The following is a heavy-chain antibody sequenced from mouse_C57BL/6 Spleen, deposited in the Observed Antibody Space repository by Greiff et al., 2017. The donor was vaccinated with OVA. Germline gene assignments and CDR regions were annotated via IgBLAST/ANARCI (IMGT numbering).Heavy chain of an antibody. CDR1: GYTFTSYW. V-gene: IGHV1-52*01. Sequence: QVQLQQSGAELVRPGSSVKLSCKASGYTFTSYWMHWVKQRPIQGLEWIGNIDPSDSETHYNQKFKDKATLTVDKSSSTAYMQLSSLTSEDSAVYYCARSYCGGLGQDDYAMDYWGQGTSVTVSS. J-gene: IGHJ4*01. CDR3: ARSYCGGLGQDDYAMDY. D-gene: IGHD4-1*01. CDR2: IDPSDSET.